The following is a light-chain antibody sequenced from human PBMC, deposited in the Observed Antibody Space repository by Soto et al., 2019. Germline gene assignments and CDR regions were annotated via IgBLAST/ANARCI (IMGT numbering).Light chain of an antibody. Sequence: EFVLTQSPATLSLSPGERATLSCRASQSVSRYLAWYQQKPGQAPRLLIYGASNRATGIPDRFSGSGSGTDFTLTISRLEPEDFAVYYCQQYGSSGTFGQGTKVDIK. V-gene: IGKV3-20*01. CDR1: QSVSRY. J-gene: IGKJ1*01. CDR3: QQYGSSGT. CDR2: GAS.